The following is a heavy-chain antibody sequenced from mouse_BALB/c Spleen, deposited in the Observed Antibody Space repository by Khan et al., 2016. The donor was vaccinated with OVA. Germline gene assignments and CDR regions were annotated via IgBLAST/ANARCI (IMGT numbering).Heavy chain of an antibody. Sequence: EVKLLESGPGLVKHSQSLSLTCTVTGYSITSDYAWNWIRQFPGNKLEWMGYISYSGSTSYNPSLKSRITITRDTSKNQFFLQLNSVTTEDTATYYCARSIMANWGQGTTLTVSS. V-gene: IGHV3-2*02. CDR3: ARSIMAN. CDR1: GYSITSDYA. J-gene: IGHJ2*01. CDR2: ISYSGST.